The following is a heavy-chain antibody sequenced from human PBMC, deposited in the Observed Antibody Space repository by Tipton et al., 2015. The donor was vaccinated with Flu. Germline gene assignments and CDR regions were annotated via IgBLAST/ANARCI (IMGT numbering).Heavy chain of an antibody. CDR1: GGSISSYY. CDR2: IYYSGST. J-gene: IGHJ3*02. V-gene: IGHV4-59*01. CDR3: ARVALRSDYCGSGTIPRYFAFDI. Sequence: TLSLTCTVSGGSISSYYWSWIRQPPGKGLEWIGYIYYSGSTNYNPSLKSRVTISVDTSKNQFSLKLSSVTAADTAVYYCARVALRSDYCGSGTIPRYFAFDIWGKGTMVASLQ. D-gene: IGHD3-10*01.